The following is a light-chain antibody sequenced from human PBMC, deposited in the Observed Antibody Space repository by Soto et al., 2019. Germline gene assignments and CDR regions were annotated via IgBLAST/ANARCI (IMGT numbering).Light chain of an antibody. J-gene: IGKJ1*01. Sequence: DIQMTQSPSTLSASVGDRVTITCRASQSISSWLAWYQQKPGKAPNLLIYKASNLESGVPSRFSGSGSGTEFTLTISSLQPDDFATYYCQQYNGFPETFGQGTKVEIK. V-gene: IGKV1-5*03. CDR3: QQYNGFPET. CDR1: QSISSW. CDR2: KAS.